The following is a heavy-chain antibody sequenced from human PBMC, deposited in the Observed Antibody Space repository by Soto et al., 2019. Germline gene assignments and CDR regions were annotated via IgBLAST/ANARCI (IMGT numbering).Heavy chain of an antibody. CDR2: ISASGGST. Sequence: GGSLRLSCAASGFTFNNFAMSWVRQAPGKGLEWVSAISASGGSTYYADSVKGRFTISRDNSKNTLYVQMNSLRAEDTGVYWWAKVDGFSPMTSAFEIWGQGTMVTVSS. V-gene: IGHV3-23*01. CDR3: AKVDGFSPMTSAFEI. J-gene: IGHJ3*02. D-gene: IGHD4-17*01. CDR1: GFTFNNFA.